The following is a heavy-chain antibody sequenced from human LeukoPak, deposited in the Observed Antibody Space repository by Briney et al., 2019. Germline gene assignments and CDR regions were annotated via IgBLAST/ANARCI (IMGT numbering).Heavy chain of an antibody. J-gene: IGHJ4*01. CDR3: ARAPGTTFDY. Sequence: SETLSLTCTVSGGSIGSTNFYWAWIRQSPGKGLEWIVSINHSWSTYYNPSLKSRVTISVDTSKNQFSLKLTSVTAADTAVYYCARAPGTTFDYWGHGNMVTVSS. D-gene: IGHD4-17*01. V-gene: IGHV4-39*01. CDR1: GGSIGSTNFY. CDR2: INHSWST.